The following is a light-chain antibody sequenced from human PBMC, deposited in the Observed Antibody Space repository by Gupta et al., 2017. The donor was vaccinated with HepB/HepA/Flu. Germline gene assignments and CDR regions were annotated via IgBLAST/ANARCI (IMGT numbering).Light chain of an antibody. J-gene: IGLJ3*02. V-gene: IGLV5-45*02. Sequence: AVLTQPSSLSASPGASARLTFTLRSDFNVGLYRIYWYQQKPGSPPQYLLRYKSDSDNHQGSGVPSRFFGSKDASTNAGILVISGLQSDDEADYYCMIWHTSAWVFGGGTKLTVL. CDR1: SDFNVGLYR. CDR2: YKSDSDN. CDR3: MIWHTSAWV.